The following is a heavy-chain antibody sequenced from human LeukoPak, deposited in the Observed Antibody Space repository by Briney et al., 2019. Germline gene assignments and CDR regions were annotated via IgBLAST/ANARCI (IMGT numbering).Heavy chain of an antibody. D-gene: IGHD4-17*01. Sequence: SVKVSCKASGGTFSRYAISWVRQAPGQGLEWMGGIIPIFGTANYAQKFQGRVTITADKSTSTAYMELSSLRSEDTAVYYCARSPYGGYGDYWGQGTLVTVSS. CDR1: GGTFSRYA. V-gene: IGHV1-69*06. CDR3: ARSPYGGYGDY. CDR2: IIPIFGTA. J-gene: IGHJ4*02.